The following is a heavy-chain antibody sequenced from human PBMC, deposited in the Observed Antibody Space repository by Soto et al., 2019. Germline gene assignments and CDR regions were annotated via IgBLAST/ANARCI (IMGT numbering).Heavy chain of an antibody. CDR2: IIPIFGTA. Sequence: SVKVSCKASGGTFSSYAISWVRQAPGQGLEWMGGIIPIFGTANYAQKFQGRVTITADESTSTAYMELSSLRSEDTAVYYCAREGIANSYGYWPFDYWGQGTLVTVSS. D-gene: IGHD5-18*01. J-gene: IGHJ4*02. V-gene: IGHV1-69*13. CDR1: GGTFSSYA. CDR3: AREGIANSYGYWPFDY.